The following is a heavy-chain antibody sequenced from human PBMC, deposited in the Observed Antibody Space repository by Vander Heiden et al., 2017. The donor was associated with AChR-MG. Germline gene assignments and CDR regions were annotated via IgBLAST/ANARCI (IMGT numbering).Heavy chain of an antibody. CDR1: RFTAGDDG. CDR3: SRQHGDYGDYYFDN. V-gene: IGHV3-49*03. D-gene: IGHD4-17*01. Sequence: EVQLVESGGGLVQPGRSPRLPCTTSRFTAGDDGMGWFRQPPGKGLEWIGFIRSKDYGGTTEYAASVKDRFSISRDDSKSIAYLQMNSLKTEDTAVYYCSRQHGDYGDYYFDNWGQGTVVTVSS. J-gene: IGHJ4*02. CDR2: IRSKDYGGTT.